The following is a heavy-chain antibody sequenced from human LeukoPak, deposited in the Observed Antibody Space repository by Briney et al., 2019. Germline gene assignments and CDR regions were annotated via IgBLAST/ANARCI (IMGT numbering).Heavy chain of an antibody. J-gene: IGHJ6*03. CDR3: ARGLGELYYYYYYMDV. CDR2: INPNSGGT. CDR1: GYTFTGYY. Sequence: ASVKVSCKASGYTFTGYYMHWVRQAPGQGLEWMGGINPNSGGTNYAQKFQGRVTMTRDTSISTAYMELSRLRSDDTAVYYCARGLGELYYYYYYMDVWGKGPRSPSP. V-gene: IGHV1-2*02. D-gene: IGHD3-16*01.